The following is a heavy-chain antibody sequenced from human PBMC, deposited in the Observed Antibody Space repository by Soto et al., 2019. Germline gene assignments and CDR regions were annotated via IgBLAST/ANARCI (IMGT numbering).Heavy chain of an antibody. CDR1: CGSFSGYY. Sequence: SETLSLTCAVYCGSFSGYYWSWIRQPPGKGLEWIGEINHSGSTNYNPSLKSRVTISVDTSKNQFSLKLSSVTAADTAVYYCARGGGVYAYNWFDPWGQGTLVTVSS. CDR3: ARGGGVYAYNWFDP. V-gene: IGHV4-34*01. D-gene: IGHD2-8*01. CDR2: INHSGST. J-gene: IGHJ5*02.